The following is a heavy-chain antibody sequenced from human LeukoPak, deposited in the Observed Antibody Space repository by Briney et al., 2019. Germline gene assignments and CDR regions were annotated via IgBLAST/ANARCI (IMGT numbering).Heavy chain of an antibody. CDR3: ARAFYYEDAFDI. J-gene: IGHJ3*02. D-gene: IGHD3-22*01. Sequence: SETLSLTCTVSGGSISSYYWSWIRQPPGKGLEWIGYIYYSGSTNYNPSLKSRVTISVDTSKNQFSLKLSSVTAADTAVYYCARAFYYEDAFDIWGQGTMVTVSS. V-gene: IGHV4-59*01. CDR2: IYYSGST. CDR1: GGSISSYY.